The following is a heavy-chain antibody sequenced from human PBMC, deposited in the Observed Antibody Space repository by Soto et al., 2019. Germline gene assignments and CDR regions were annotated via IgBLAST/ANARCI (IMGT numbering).Heavy chain of an antibody. CDR3: ARDSPIGSVFSGYDPVDL. CDR2: IIPILDTA. Sequence: QVQLVQSGAEVKEPGSSVKVSCKASGGTFSTSTFTWVRQAPGQGLEWMGRIIPILDTADYAPKFQGSVTSTADKSTSTSFMEPSSLRSEDTGIYYYARDSPIGSVFSGYDPVDLWGQGTLVTVSP. D-gene: IGHD5-12*01. J-gene: IGHJ4*02. CDR1: GGTFSTST. V-gene: IGHV1-69*08.